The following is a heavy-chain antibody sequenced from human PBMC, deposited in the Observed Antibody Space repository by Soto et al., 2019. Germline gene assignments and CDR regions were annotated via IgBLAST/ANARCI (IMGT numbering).Heavy chain of an antibody. CDR3: ARGPAGDKVDY. J-gene: IGHJ4*02. CDR2: IYNSGTT. Sequence: SETLSLTCTVSGGSISSYYWGWIRQPPGKDLEWIGHIYNSGTTYINPSLKSRVTISADTSKNQFSLKLTSVTAADTALYYCARGPAGDKVDYWGQ. V-gene: IGHV4-4*09. D-gene: IGHD7-27*01. CDR1: GGSISSYY.